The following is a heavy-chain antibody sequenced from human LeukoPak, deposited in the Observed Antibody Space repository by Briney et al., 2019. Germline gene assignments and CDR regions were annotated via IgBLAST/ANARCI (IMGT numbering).Heavy chain of an antibody. J-gene: IGHJ2*01. D-gene: IGHD2-2*01. CDR2: ISAYNGNT. Sequence: ASVKVSCKASGYTFTSYGISWVRQAPGQGLEWMGWISAYNGNTNYAQKLQGRVTMTTDTSTSTAYMELRSLRSDDTAVYYCARSEYQLLLDWYFDLWGRGTLVTVSS. CDR1: GYTFTSYG. V-gene: IGHV1-18*01. CDR3: ARSEYQLLLDWYFDL.